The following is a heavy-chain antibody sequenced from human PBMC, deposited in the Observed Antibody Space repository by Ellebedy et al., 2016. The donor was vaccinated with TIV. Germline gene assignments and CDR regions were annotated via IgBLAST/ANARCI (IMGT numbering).Heavy chain of an antibody. V-gene: IGHV6-1*01. J-gene: IGHJ3*02. CDR3: ARDPGYGNAFDI. D-gene: IGHD5-12*01. Sequence: SCAISGDSVSSNTAAWNWIRQSPSRGLEWLGRTYLRSTWRYGYALSLRGRITVSPDTSKNQFSLHLSSVTPEGTAMYYCARDPGYGNAFDIWGHGTLVTVSS. CDR1: GDSVSSNTAA. CDR2: TYLRSTWRY.